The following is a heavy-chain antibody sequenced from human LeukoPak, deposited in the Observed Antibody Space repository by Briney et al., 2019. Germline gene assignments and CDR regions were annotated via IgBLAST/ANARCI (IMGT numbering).Heavy chain of an antibody. CDR2: INPSGGST. CDR3: ARVVWSGYFFDY. V-gene: IGHV1-46*01. D-gene: IGHD3-3*01. J-gene: IGHJ4*02. CDR1: GYTFTSYY. Sequence: ASVKVSCTASGYTFTSYYMHWVRQAPGQGLEWMGIINPSGGSTSYAQKFQGRVTMTRDMSTSTVYMELSSLRSEDTAVYYCARVVWSGYFFDYWGQGTLGTVSS.